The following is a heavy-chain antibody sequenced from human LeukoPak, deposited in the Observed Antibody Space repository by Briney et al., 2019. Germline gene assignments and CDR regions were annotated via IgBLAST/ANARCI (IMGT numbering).Heavy chain of an antibody. D-gene: IGHD6-13*01. CDR1: GYTFTGYY. CDR2: INPNSGGT. J-gene: IGHJ6*03. V-gene: IGHV1-2*02. CDR3: ARDPRGSSSWNYYYYMDV. Sequence: ASVKVSCKASGYTFTGYYMHWVRQAPGQGLEWMGWINPNSGGTNCAQKFQGRVTMTRDTSISTAYMELSRLRSDDTAVYYCARDPRGSSSWNYYYYMDVWGKGTTVTVSS.